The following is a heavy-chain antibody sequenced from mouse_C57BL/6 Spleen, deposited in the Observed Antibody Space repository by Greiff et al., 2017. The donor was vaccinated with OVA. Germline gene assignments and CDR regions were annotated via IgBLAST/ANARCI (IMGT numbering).Heavy chain of an antibody. D-gene: IGHD1-1*01. CDR3: AILLREFAY. CDR1: GYTFTSYW. V-gene: IGHV1-59*01. Sequence: QVQLKQPGAELVRPGTSVKLSCQASGYTFTSYWLHWVKQRPGQGLEWIGVIDPSDSYTNYNQKFKGKATLTVDTSSSTAYMQLSSLTSEDSAVYYCAILLREFAYWGQGTLVTVSA. J-gene: IGHJ3*01. CDR2: IDPSDSYT.